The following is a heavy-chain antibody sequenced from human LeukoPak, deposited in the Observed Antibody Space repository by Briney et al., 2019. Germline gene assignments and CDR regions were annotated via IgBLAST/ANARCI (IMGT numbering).Heavy chain of an antibody. J-gene: IGHJ4*02. D-gene: IGHD6-13*01. V-gene: IGHV1-18*01. CDR3: ARDRELAAAGTWDY. Sequence: ASVKVSCKASGYTFPSYGISWVRQAPGQGLEWMGWISAYNGNTNYAQRLQGRVTMTTDTSTSTAYMELRSLRSDDTAVYYCARDRELAAAGTWDYWGQGTLVTVSS. CDR1: GYTFPSYG. CDR2: ISAYNGNT.